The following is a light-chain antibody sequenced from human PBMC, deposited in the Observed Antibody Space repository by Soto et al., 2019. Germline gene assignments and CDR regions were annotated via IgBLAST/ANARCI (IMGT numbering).Light chain of an antibody. V-gene: IGKV3D-20*02. J-gene: IGKJ5*01. CDR1: QTVNNNY. CDR2: GAS. CDR3: QQRSNWPPIN. Sequence: DIVLTQSPGTLSLSPGERAILSCRASQTVNNNYLAWYQQKPGQAPRLLIYGASSRATGIPDRFSGSGSGTEFTLTISSLEPEDFAVYYCQQRSNWPPINFGQGTRLEIK.